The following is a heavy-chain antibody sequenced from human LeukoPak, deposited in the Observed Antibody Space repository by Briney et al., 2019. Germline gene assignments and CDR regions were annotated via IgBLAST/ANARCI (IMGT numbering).Heavy chain of an antibody. D-gene: IGHD6-13*01. CDR1: GGSISSYY. CDR3: ARAGNSRCLDY. V-gene: IGHV4-59*01. J-gene: IGHJ4*02. Sequence: SETLSLTCIVSGGSISSYYWSWIRQPPGKGLEWIGYIYYSGSTNYNPSLKSRVTISVDTSKNQFSLKLSSVTAADTAVYYCARAGNSRCLDYWGQGTLVTVSS. CDR2: IYYSGST.